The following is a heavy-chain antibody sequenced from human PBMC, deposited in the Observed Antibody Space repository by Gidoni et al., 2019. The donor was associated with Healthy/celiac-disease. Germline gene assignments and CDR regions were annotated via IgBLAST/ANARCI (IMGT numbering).Heavy chain of an antibody. Sequence: EINHSGSTNYNPSLKSRVTISVDTSKNQFSLKLSSVTAADTAVYYCARAAVTKVGGDAFDIWGQGTMVTVSS. D-gene: IGHD4-17*01. CDR2: INHSGST. CDR3: ARAAVTKVGGDAFDI. V-gene: IGHV4-34*01. J-gene: IGHJ3*02.